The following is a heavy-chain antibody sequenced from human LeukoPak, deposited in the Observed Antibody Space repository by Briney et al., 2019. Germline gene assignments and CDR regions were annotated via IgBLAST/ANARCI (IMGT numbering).Heavy chain of an antibody. D-gene: IGHD3-22*01. CDR1: GFTFRGYW. J-gene: IGHJ4*02. CDR2: IKQDGSEK. CDR3: ARRAGDYYDSSGYYFFDY. V-gene: IGHV3-7*01. Sequence: GGSLRLSCAASGFTFRGYWMSWVRQAPGKGLEWVANIKQDGSEKYYVDSVKGRFTISRENAKNSLYLQMNSLRAEDTAVYYCARRAGDYYDSSGYYFFDYWGQGTLVTVSS.